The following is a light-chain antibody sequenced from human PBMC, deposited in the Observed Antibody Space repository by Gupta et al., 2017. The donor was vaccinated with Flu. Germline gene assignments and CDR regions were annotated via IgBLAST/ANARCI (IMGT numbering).Light chain of an antibody. Sequence: IVLTQSPATLSLSPGERATLSCRASQSVDSYLAWYQHKPGQAPRLLIYSASNRATGIPARFSGSGSDTDFTLTISSLEPEDFAVYYCQQSSNWPPITFGQGTRLEIK. V-gene: IGKV3-11*01. J-gene: IGKJ5*01. CDR2: SAS. CDR3: QQSSNWPPIT. CDR1: QSVDSY.